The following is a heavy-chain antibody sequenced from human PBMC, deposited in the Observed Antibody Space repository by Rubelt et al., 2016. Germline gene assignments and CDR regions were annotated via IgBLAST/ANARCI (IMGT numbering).Heavy chain of an antibody. CDR2: IRNDGSNE. J-gene: IGHJ4*02. CDR3: APPISGYSSGWYVY. Sequence: GGGVAQPGGSLRLSCAASGFTFSRYGMHWVRQAPGKGLEWVAFIRNDGSNEYYADSVKGRFTIYRDNSKNTLYLQMNSLRVEDTAAYYCAPPISGYSSGWYVYWGQGTLVTVSS. D-gene: IGHD6-19*01. CDR1: GFTFSRYG. V-gene: IGHV3-30*02.